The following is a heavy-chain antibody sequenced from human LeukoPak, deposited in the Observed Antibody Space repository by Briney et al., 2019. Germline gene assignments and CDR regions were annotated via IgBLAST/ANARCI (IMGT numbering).Heavy chain of an antibody. V-gene: IGHV3-74*01. CDR1: GFTFSSYW. D-gene: IGHD2-2*02. J-gene: IGHJ3*02. CDR3: AAGYCSSTSCYRGHAFDI. CDR2: INSDGSST. Sequence: GGSLRLSCAASGFTFSSYWMHWVRHAPGKGLVWVSRINSDGSSTSYADSVKGRFTISRDNAKNTLYLQMNSLRAEDTAVYYCAAGYCSSTSCYRGHAFDIWGQGTMVTVSS.